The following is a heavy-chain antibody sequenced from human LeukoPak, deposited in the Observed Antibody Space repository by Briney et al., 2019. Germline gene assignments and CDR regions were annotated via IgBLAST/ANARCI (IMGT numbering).Heavy chain of an antibody. CDR3: AKEVTTTEGYFDY. Sequence: TGGSLRLSCAASGFTFSSYAMSWVRQAPGKGLECVAVISYDGSNKYYADSVKGRFTISRDNSKNTLYLQMNSLRAEDTAVYYCAKEVTTTEGYFDYWGQGTLVTVSS. CDR2: ISYDGSNK. D-gene: IGHD3-22*01. J-gene: IGHJ4*02. CDR1: GFTFSSYA. V-gene: IGHV3-30*18.